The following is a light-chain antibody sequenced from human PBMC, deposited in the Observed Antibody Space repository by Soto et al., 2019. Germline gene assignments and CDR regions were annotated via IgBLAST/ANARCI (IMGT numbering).Light chain of an antibody. J-gene: IGLJ2*01. CDR3: QYYDRSLSGFVV. CDR1: SSNIGAGYD. Sequence: QSVLTQPPSVSGAPGQRVTISCTGSSSNIGAGYDVHWYQQLPGTAPKLLIYGNSNRPSGVPDRFSGSKSGTSASLAITGLQAEDEADYYCQYYDRSLSGFVVFGGGTKLTVL. CDR2: GNS. V-gene: IGLV1-40*01.